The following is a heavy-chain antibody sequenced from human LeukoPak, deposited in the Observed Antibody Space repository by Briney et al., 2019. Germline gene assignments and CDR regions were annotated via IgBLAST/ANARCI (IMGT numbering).Heavy chain of an antibody. Sequence: PGGSLRLSCAASEFSFSSYWMHWVRQAPGKGLVWVSRINSDGSSTRYADSVKGRFTISRDNAKNTLYLQMNSLRAEDTAVYYCARESGLYCSSPSCFRLGLGYWGQGTLVTVSS. CDR1: EFSFSSYW. CDR2: INSDGSST. D-gene: IGHD2-2*01. J-gene: IGHJ4*02. CDR3: ARESGLYCSSPSCFRLGLGY. V-gene: IGHV3-74*01.